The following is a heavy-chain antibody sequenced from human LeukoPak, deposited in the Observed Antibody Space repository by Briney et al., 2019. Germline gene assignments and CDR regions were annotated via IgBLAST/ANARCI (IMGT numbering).Heavy chain of an antibody. Sequence: GSSVKVSCKASGGTFSSYAISWVRQAPGQGLEWMGGIIPIFGTANYAQKFQGRVTITTDGSTSTAYMELSSLRSEDTAVYYCAGCIAARSGPENYYYYMDVWGKGTTVTVSS. CDR3: AGCIAARSGPENYYYYMDV. V-gene: IGHV1-69*05. CDR1: GGTFSSYA. CDR2: IIPIFGTA. D-gene: IGHD6-6*01. J-gene: IGHJ6*03.